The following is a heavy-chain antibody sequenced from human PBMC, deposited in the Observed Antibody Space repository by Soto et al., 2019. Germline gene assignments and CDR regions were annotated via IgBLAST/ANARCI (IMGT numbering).Heavy chain of an antibody. CDR1: GGTFSSYT. CDR3: ARGALTTLAYYYGMDV. J-gene: IGHJ6*02. D-gene: IGHD4-4*01. V-gene: IGHV1-69*13. CDR2: IIPIFGTT. Sequence: ASVKVSCKASGGTFSSYTMSWVRQAPGQGLEWMGGIIPIFGTTTYAHKFQGRVTTTADESTSTVYMELSSLRGEDTAVYYCARGALTTLAYYYGMDVWGQGTTVTVSS.